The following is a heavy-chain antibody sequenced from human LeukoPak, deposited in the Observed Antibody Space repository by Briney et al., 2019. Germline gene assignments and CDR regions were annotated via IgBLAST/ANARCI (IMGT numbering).Heavy chain of an antibody. CDR1: GFTLSSNY. D-gene: IGHD3-22*01. CDR3: ARDYYDSSGYTH. CDR2: IYSGGST. Sequence: GGSLRLSCAASGFTLSSNYMSWVRQAPGKGLEWVSVIYSGGSTYYADSVKGRFTISRDNSKNTLYLQMNSLRAEDTAVYYCARDYYDSSGYTHWGQGTLVTVSS. J-gene: IGHJ4*02. V-gene: IGHV3-66*01.